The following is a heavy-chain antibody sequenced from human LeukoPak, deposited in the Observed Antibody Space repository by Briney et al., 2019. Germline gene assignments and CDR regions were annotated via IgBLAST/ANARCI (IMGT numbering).Heavy chain of an antibody. D-gene: IGHD6-19*01. V-gene: IGHV4-4*07. CDR1: GVSISSYY. Sequence: SETLSLTCTVSGVSISSYYWNWIRQSAGKGLEWIGRIYTSGSTYYNPSLKSRVTISVDTSKNQFSLKLSSVTAADTAVYYCARLHSSSDAFDIWGQGTMVTVSS. CDR3: ARLHSSSDAFDI. CDR2: IYTSGST. J-gene: IGHJ3*02.